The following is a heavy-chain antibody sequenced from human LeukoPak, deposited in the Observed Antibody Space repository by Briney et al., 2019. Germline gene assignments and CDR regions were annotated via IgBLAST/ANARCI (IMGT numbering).Heavy chain of an antibody. V-gene: IGHV1-18*01. D-gene: IGHD6-19*01. CDR2: ISAYNGNT. Sequence: GASVKVSCKASGYTFTSYGISWVRQAPGQGLEWMGWISAYNGNTNYAQKLQGRVTMTTDTSTSTAYMELRSLRSDDTAVYYCARVAKIAVAVIWFDPWGQGTLVTVSS. J-gene: IGHJ5*02. CDR1: GYTFTSYG. CDR3: ARVAKIAVAVIWFDP.